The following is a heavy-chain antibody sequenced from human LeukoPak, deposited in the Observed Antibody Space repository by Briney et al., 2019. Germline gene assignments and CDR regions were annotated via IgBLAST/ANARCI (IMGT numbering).Heavy chain of an antibody. D-gene: IGHD6-13*01. V-gene: IGHV4-39*07. CDR2: IYYSGST. J-gene: IGHJ4*02. Sequence: PSETLSLTCTVSGGSISSSSYYWGWIRQPPGKGLEWIGSIYYSGSTYYNPSLKSRVTISVDTSKNQFSLKLSSVTAADTAVYYCARGLGSSQRLYYFDYWGQGTLVTVSS. CDR1: GGSISSSSYY. CDR3: ARGLGSSQRLYYFDY.